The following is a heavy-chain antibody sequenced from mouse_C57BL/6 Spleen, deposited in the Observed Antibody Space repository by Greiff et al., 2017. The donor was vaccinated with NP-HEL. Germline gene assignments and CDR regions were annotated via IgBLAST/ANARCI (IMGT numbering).Heavy chain of an antibody. CDR2: IYPGSGST. D-gene: IGHD2-2*01. J-gene: IGHJ2*01. V-gene: IGHV1-55*01. CDR1: GYTFTSYW. Sequence: QVQLKQPGAELVKPGASVKMSCKASGYTFTSYWITWVKQRPGQGLEWIGDIYPGSGSTNYNEKFKSKATLTVDTSSSTAYMQLSSLTSEDSAVYYCARGGAYGYYFDYWGQGTTLTVSS. CDR3: ARGGAYGYYFDY.